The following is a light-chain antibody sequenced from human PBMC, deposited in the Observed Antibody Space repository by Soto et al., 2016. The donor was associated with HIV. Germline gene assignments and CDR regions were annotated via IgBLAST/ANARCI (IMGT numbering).Light chain of an antibody. CDR2: QDN. V-gene: IGLV3-1*01. J-gene: IGLJ2*01. Sequence: SYELTQPPSVSVSPGQTASITCSGDKLGNKYACWYQQKPGQSPVLVIYQDNKRPSGIPERFSGSNSGHTATLTISGTQAMDEADYYCQAWDSGTALFGGGTKLTV. CDR1: KLGNKY. CDR3: QAWDSGTAL.